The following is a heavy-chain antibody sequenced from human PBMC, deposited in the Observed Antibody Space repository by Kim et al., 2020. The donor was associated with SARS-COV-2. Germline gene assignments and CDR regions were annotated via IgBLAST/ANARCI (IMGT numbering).Heavy chain of an antibody. V-gene: IGHV5-51*01. D-gene: IGHD3-22*01. Sequence: PSFQGQVTISADKSISTAYLQWSSLKASDTAMYYCARHYDSSGYYYDFDYWGQGTLVTVSS. J-gene: IGHJ4*02. CDR3: ARHYDSSGYYYDFDY.